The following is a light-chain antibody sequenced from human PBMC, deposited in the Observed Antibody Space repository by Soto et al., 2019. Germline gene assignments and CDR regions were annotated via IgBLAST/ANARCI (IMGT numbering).Light chain of an antibody. CDR2: EVN. Sequence: QSALTQPPSASGSPGPSVTISCTGTSSDVGTYDYVSWFQQHPGKAPKLVIYEVNKRPSGVPDRFSGSKSGNTASLTVSGLQGEDEADYYSSSYAVRSNLDVVFGGGTK. V-gene: IGLV2-8*01. CDR1: SSDVGTYDY. CDR3: SSYAVRSNLDVV. J-gene: IGLJ2*01.